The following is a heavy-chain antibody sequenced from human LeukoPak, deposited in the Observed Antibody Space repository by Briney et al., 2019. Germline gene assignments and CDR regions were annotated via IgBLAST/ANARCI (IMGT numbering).Heavy chain of an antibody. D-gene: IGHD1-26*01. V-gene: IGHV1-8*01. CDR2: MNPNSGNT. J-gene: IGHJ4*02. Sequence: GASVKVSCKASGYTFTSYDINWVRRATGQGLEGRGWMNPNSGNTGYAQKFQGRVTMTRNTSISTAYMELSSLRSEDTAVYYCARGAYRTGGSGSYWGQGTLVTVSS. CDR1: GYTFTSYD. CDR3: ARGAYRTGGSGSY.